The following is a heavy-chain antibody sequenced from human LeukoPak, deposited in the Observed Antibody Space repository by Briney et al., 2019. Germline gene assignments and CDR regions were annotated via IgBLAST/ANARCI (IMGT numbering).Heavy chain of an antibody. CDR3: ARFNSTYYYYDY. Sequence: SQTLSLTCTVSGGSISSGSYYWNWIRQPPGKGLEWIGYIDYGGSTNYNPSLKSRATVSVDTSRNQFSLKLSSVTALDTAVYYCARFNSTYYYYDYWGQGTLVTVSS. D-gene: IGHD2/OR15-2a*01. J-gene: IGHJ4*02. CDR2: IDYGGST. CDR1: GGSISSGSYY. V-gene: IGHV4-61*01.